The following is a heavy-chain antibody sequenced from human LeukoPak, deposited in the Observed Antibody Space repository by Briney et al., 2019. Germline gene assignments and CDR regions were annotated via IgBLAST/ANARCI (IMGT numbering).Heavy chain of an antibody. CDR1: GYSISSGFY. Sequence: SETLSLTCTVSGYSISSGFYWGWIRQPPGTGLQWIGSIYHSGSTYYNPSLNSRVTISVDTSKNQFSLKLSSVTAADTAVYYCARDRLAPNECSSTSCYPRYIPTSAFDIWGQGTMVTVSS. CDR3: ARDRLAPNECSSTSCYPRYIPTSAFDI. V-gene: IGHV4-38-2*02. CDR2: IYHSGST. J-gene: IGHJ3*02. D-gene: IGHD2-2*01.